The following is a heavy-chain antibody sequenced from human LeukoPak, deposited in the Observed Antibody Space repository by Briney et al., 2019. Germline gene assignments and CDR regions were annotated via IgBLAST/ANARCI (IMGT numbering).Heavy chain of an antibody. CDR1: GFTFSSYG. J-gene: IGHJ3*02. CDR2: IWYDGSNK. V-gene: IGHV3-33*01. Sequence: GGSLRLSCAASGFTFSSYGMHWVRQAPGKGLEWVAVIWYDGSNKYYADSVKGRFTISRDNSKNTLYLQMNSLRAEDTAVYYCARDDWGSGWYGFAFDIWGQGTMVTVSS. CDR3: ARDDWGSGWYGFAFDI. D-gene: IGHD6-13*01.